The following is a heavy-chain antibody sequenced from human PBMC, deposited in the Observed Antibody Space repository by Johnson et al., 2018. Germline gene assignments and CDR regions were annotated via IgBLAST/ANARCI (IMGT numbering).Heavy chain of an antibody. D-gene: IGHD2-21*02. J-gene: IGHJ6*03. CDR3: GGDYDYYFYMDV. V-gene: IGHV3-9*01. CDR1: GFTFDDYA. Sequence: VQLVESGGGLEQPGRSLRLSCAASGFTFDDYAMHWVRQVPGKGLEWVSGINWTGDSIAYADSVKGRFTVSRDNGKNSMYLRMNSLRAEDTAIYYCGGDYDYYFYMDVWGTGTTVTVSS. CDR2: INWTGDSI.